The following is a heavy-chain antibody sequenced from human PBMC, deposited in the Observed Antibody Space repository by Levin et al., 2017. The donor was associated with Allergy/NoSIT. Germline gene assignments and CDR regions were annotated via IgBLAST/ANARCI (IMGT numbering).Heavy chain of an antibody. V-gene: IGHV4-31*03. CDR1: GGSISSGGYY. CDR3: ARAGGRWGTVTLKDAFDI. J-gene: IGHJ3*02. CDR2: IYYSGST. D-gene: IGHD4-17*01. Sequence: PSETLSLTCTVSGGSISSGGYYWSWIRQHPGKGLEWIGYIYYSGSTYYNPSLKSRVTISVDTSKNQFSLKLSSVTAADTAVYYCARAGGRWGTVTLKDAFDIWGQGTMVTVSS.